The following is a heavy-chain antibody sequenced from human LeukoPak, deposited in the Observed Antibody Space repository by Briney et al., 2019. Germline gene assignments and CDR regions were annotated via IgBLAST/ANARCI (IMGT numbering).Heavy chain of an antibody. Sequence: GGSLRLSCAASGFTVSRNDMSWVRQAPGRGLEWVSVTYSGAGTYYADSVKGRFTVSRDNSKNTLYLQMNSLRVEDTAVYYCARDLTGALDYWGQGTLVTVS. J-gene: IGHJ4*02. CDR2: TYSGAGT. CDR3: ARDLTGALDY. D-gene: IGHD1-26*01. V-gene: IGHV3-53*01. CDR1: GFTVSRND.